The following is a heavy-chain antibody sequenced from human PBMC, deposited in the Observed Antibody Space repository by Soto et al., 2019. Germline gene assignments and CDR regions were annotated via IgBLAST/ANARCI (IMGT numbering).Heavy chain of an antibody. V-gene: IGHV4-39*01. CDR2: IYYTGRT. D-gene: IGHD6-19*01. CDR1: GGSVSSDSPY. Sequence: QLQLQESPPGLVKPSETLSLTCTVAGGSVSSDSPYWGWIRQPPGKGLEWLGNIYYTGRTYYNPSLKSRGTKSEDTSKNQFAPKLSPVTAGDTAVYYCARLGGITGYSSAWYKLEHWGRGTLVTVA. CDR3: ARLGGITGYSSAWYKLEH. J-gene: IGHJ4*01.